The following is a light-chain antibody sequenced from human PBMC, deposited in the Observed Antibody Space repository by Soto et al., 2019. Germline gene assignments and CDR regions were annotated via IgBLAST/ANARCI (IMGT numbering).Light chain of an antibody. Sequence: EIVMTQSPATLSVSPGERATLSCRASQSVGSHVAWYQQRPGQPPRLLIYGAYYRATGIPARFSGSASGTDFTLTITRLEPEDFAVYYCQQYGGSPITFGLGTLLEIK. CDR2: GAY. CDR3: QQYGGSPIT. CDR1: QSVGSH. V-gene: IGKV3-15*01. J-gene: IGKJ5*01.